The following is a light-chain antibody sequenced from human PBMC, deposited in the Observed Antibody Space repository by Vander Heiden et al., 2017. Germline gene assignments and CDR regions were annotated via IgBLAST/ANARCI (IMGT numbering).Light chain of an antibody. V-gene: IGLV1-40*01. CDR3: QSYDSSLSGYVV. CDR1: SSNIGAGYD. Sequence: QSVLTQPPSVSGAPGQRVTISCTGSSSNIGAGYDVHWYKELQGTAPKLLIYGNSNRPSGVPDRFSGSKSGTSASLAITGLQAEDEADYYCQSYDSSLSGYVVFGGGTKLTVL. CDR2: GNS. J-gene: IGLJ2*01.